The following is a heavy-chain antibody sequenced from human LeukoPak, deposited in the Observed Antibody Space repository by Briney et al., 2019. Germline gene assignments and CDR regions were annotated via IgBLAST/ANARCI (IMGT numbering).Heavy chain of an antibody. D-gene: IGHD3-9*01. Sequence: ASVKVSCKASGYTFTGYYMHWVRQAPGQGLEWMGWINPNSGGTNYAQKFQGRVTMTRDTSISTAYMELSRLRSDDTAVYYCARDQGYFDGYYFDYRGQGTLVTVSS. CDR3: ARDQGYFDGYYFDY. J-gene: IGHJ4*02. CDR1: GYTFTGYY. V-gene: IGHV1-2*02. CDR2: INPNSGGT.